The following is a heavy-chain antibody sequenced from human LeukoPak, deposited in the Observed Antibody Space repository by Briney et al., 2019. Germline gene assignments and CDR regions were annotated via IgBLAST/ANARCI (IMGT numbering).Heavy chain of an antibody. CDR1: GFTFSDYW. Sequence: PGGSLRLSCAASGFTFSDYWMSWVRQAPGQGLAWVAHINQDGSEQHFVGSVQGRFTISRDNAKNSLYLQMDSLRAEDTAVSYCVGGALDYWGQGTPVTVSS. V-gene: IGHV3-7*04. CDR2: INQDGSEQ. D-gene: IGHD3-16*01. J-gene: IGHJ1*01. CDR3: VGGALDY.